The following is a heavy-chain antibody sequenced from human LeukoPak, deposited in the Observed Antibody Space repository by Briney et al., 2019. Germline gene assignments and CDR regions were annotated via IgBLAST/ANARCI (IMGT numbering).Heavy chain of an antibody. V-gene: IGHV3-23*01. J-gene: IGHJ4*02. CDR2: ISGSGGST. CDR1: GFTFSTYA. CDR3: ATFQTYYYDSSGYYYFDY. Sequence: GGSLRLSCTASGFTFSTYAMSWVRQAPGEGLEWVSGISGSGGSTYYTDSVKGRFTISRDNAKNSLYLQMNSLRAEDTAVYYCATFQTYYYDSSGYYYFDYWGQGTLVTVSS. D-gene: IGHD3-22*01.